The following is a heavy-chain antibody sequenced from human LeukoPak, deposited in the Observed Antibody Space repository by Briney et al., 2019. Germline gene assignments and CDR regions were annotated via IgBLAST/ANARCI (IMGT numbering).Heavy chain of an antibody. CDR1: GFTFSSYE. D-gene: IGHD3-22*01. CDR3: AREMIDAFDI. V-gene: IGHV3-48*03. Sequence: GGSLRLSCAASGFTFSSYEMNWVRQAPGKGLEWVSYITSSGSTIYYADSVKGRFTISRDNAKNSLYLQMNSLRTEDTAVHYCAREMIDAFDIWGQGTMVTVSS. CDR2: ITSSGSTI. J-gene: IGHJ3*02.